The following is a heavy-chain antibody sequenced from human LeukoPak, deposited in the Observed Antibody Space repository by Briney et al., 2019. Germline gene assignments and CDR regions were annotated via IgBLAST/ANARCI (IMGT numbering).Heavy chain of an antibody. D-gene: IGHD5-12*01. CDR1: GFTFGDYA. CDR3: TRGSGDDPSESGY. J-gene: IGHJ4*02. Sequence: GGSLRLSCTASGFTFGDYAMSWVRQAPGKGLEWVGFIRSKAYGGTTEYAASVKGRFTISRDDSKSIAYLQMNSLKTEDTAVYYCTRGSGDDPSESGYWGQGTLVTVSS. V-gene: IGHV3-49*04. CDR2: IRSKAYGGTT.